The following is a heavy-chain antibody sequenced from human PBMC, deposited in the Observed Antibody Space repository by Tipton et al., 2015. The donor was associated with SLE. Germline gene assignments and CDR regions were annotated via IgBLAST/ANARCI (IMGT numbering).Heavy chain of an antibody. J-gene: IGHJ4*02. CDR1: GFTFSKYW. V-gene: IGHV3-74*01. D-gene: IGHD6-19*01. CDR2: ITSEGSGA. Sequence: SLRLSCAASGFTFSKYWMHWVRQAPGKGLVWVPRITSEGSGADYADSVKGRFTISRDNAKNTLYLQMNSLRAEDTAVYYCARDLSGWPIDYWGQGTLVTVSS. CDR3: ARDLSGWPIDY.